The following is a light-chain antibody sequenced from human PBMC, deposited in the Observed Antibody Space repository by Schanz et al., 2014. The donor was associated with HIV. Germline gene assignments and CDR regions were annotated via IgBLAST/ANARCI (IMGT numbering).Light chain of an antibody. CDR2: EVN. Sequence: QSALTQPPSASGSPGKSVTISCTGTTSDIGGYNYVSWYQQHPDKAPQLLIYEVNMRPSGVPDRFSGSKSGNTASLTVSGLQAEDEADYYCSSYAGSNVIFGGGTKLTVL. CDR3: SSYAGSNVI. V-gene: IGLV2-8*01. CDR1: TSDIGGYNY. J-gene: IGLJ2*01.